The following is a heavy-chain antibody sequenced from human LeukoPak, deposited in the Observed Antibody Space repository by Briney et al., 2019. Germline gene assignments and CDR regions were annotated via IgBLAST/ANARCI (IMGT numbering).Heavy chain of an antibody. CDR1: GGSISNSPYY. D-gene: IGHD1-26*01. Sequence: SETLSLTCNVSGGSISNSPYYWGWIRQPPGKGLEWIGSMHYSGTTYHNPSLRSRVTISVDTSKNQFSLRLISVTAADTAVYYCARNDRGRPADYWGQGTLVTVSS. CDR3: ARNDRGRPADY. J-gene: IGHJ4*02. CDR2: MHYSGTT. V-gene: IGHV4-39*01.